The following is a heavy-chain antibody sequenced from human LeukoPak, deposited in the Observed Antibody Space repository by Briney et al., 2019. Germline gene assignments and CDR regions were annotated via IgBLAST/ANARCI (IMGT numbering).Heavy chain of an antibody. CDR3: TTDFSRVPAAAGFDY. Sequence: GGSLRLSCAASEFPFSSYSMNWVRQAPGKGLEWVSYITNSGNSKSYADSVKGRFTISRDNTKNSLYLQMNGLRAEDTAVYYCTTDFSRVPAAAGFDYWSQGTLVTVSS. V-gene: IGHV3-48*01. D-gene: IGHD2-2*01. J-gene: IGHJ4*02. CDR2: ITNSGNSK. CDR1: EFPFSSYS.